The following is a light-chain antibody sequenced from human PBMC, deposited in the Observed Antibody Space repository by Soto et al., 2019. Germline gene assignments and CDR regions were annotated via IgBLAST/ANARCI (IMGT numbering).Light chain of an antibody. CDR2: GNS. CDR1: SSNIGAGYD. J-gene: IGLJ2*01. V-gene: IGLV1-40*01. Sequence: QAVVTQPPSVSGAPGQRVTISCTGSSSNIGAGYDVHWYQQLPGTAPKLLIYGNSNRPSGFPDRFSGSKSGTSASLAITGLQAEDEADYYCQSYDSSLSGSRVVFGGGTKLTVL. CDR3: QSYDSSLSGSRVV.